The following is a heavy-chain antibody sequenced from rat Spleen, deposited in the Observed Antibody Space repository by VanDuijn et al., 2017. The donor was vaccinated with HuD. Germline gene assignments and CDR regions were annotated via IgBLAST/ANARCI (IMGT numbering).Heavy chain of an antibody. D-gene: IGHD1-12*03. J-gene: IGHJ2*01. CDR3: SCDGYY. Sequence: QVQLKESGPGLVQPSQTLSLTCTVSGFSLTDNSVHWVRQPPGKGLEWMGGIWDDETTDYNHALKSRLSISRDTSKSQVFLRMDCLQTDDTAIYFCSCDGYYWGQGVMVTVSS. CDR1: GFSLTDNS. V-gene: IGHV2-1*01. CDR2: IWDDETT.